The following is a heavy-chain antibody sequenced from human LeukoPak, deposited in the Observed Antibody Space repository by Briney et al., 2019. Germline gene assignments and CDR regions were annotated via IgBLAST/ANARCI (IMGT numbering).Heavy chain of an antibody. V-gene: IGHV1-18*01. CDR3: ARGGLVVVVAASPSTTPGLLHWLDP. J-gene: IGHJ5*02. Sequence: ASVKVSCKASGYTFTSYGISWVRQAPGQGLEGMGWISAYNGNTKYAQKVLGRVTMTTDTSTRTAYMELRSLRSDDTAVYYCARGGLVVVVAASPSTTPGLLHWLDPWGQGTLVSVSS. CDR2: ISAYNGNT. D-gene: IGHD2-15*01. CDR1: GYTFTSYG.